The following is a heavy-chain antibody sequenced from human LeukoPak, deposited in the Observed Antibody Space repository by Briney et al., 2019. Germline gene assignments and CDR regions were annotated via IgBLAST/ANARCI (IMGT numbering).Heavy chain of an antibody. V-gene: IGHV3-20*04. CDR2: ISWNGRSI. D-gene: IGHD3-3*01. J-gene: IGHJ5*02. Sequence: GGSLRLSCAASGFTFDDYGMSWVRQAPGKGLEWVSGISWNGRSIGYADSVKGRFTISRDNVKNLLYLQMNSLRSEDTAVYYCARDHPRHMELLNWFDPWGQGTLVTVSS. CDR3: ARDHPRHMELLNWFDP. CDR1: GFTFDDYG.